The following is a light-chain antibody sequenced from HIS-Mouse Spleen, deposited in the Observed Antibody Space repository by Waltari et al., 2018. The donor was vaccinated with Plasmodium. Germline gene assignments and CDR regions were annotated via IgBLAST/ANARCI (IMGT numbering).Light chain of an antibody. CDR2: EDS. J-gene: IGLJ3*02. Sequence: SYELPQPPSVLVSPGHTARLTCSGCALPKTYAFWYHQKSGKTPVLVIYEDSKRTPGIPKRFSGSSSGTMATLTISGAQVEDEADYYCYSTDSSGNHRVFGGGTKLTVL. CDR3: YSTDSSGNHRV. CDR1: ALPKTY. V-gene: IGLV3-10*01.